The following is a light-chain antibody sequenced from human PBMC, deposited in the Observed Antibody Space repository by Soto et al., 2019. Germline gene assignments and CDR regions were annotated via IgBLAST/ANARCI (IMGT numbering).Light chain of an antibody. V-gene: IGKV1-39*01. CDR2: AAS. CDR1: QSISSY. CDR3: QLIYSTPLP. Sequence: DIQMTQSPSSLSASVGDRVTITSRASQSISSYLNGYQQKPGKAPKLLIYAASTLQSGVPARFSGSGSGTDFTLTISSLQPADFAAYYCQLIYSTPLPFGGGTKVEIK. J-gene: IGKJ4*01.